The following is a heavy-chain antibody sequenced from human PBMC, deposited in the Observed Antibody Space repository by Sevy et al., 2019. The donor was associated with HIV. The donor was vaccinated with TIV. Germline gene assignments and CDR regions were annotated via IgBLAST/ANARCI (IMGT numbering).Heavy chain of an antibody. V-gene: IGHV3-11*06. CDR3: ARDRRNYGGQYFDY. D-gene: IGHD4-17*01. CDR1: AFTFSDYY. Sequence: GGSLRLSCAASAFTFSDYYMTWVRQAPGKGLEWISDISSGNTYTKYADSVKGRFTISRDNAKNSLYLQMSSLRVEDTAVYYCARDRRNYGGQYFDYWGQGTLVTVSS. J-gene: IGHJ4*02. CDR2: ISSGNTYT.